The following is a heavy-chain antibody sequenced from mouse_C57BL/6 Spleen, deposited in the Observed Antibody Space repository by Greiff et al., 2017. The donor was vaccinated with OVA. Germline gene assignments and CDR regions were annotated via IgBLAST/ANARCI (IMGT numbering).Heavy chain of an antibody. J-gene: IGHJ1*03. D-gene: IGHD4-1*01. CDR1: GYSITSGYY. CDR3: ARVPSLTGFSYWYFDV. Sequence: EVQLQQSGPGLVKPSQSLSLTCSVTGYSITSGYYWNWIRQFPGNKLEWMGYIRYDGSNNYNPSLKNRISITRDTSKNQFFLKLNSVTTEDTATYDCARVPSLTGFSYWYFDVWGTGTTVTVSS. V-gene: IGHV3-6*01. CDR2: IRYDGSN.